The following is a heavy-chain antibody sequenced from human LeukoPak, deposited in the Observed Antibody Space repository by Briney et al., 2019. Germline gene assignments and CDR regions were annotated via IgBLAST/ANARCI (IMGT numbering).Heavy chain of an antibody. CDR1: GYSISSGYY. Sequence: PSETLSLTCTVSGYSISSGYYWGWIRQPPGKGLEWIGSIYHSGSTYYNPSLKSRVTISVDTSKNQFSLKLSSVTAADTAVYYCARDLNSFGGYLNWFDPWGQGTLVTVSS. V-gene: IGHV4-38-2*02. CDR2: IYHSGST. CDR3: ARDLNSFGGYLNWFDP. J-gene: IGHJ5*02. D-gene: IGHD5-12*01.